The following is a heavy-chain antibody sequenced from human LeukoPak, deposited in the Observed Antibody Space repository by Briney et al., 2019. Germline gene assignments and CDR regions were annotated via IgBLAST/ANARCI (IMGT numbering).Heavy chain of an antibody. V-gene: IGHV4-39*01. CDR2: INYSGST. D-gene: IGHD3-22*01. CDR1: GGSVRSSSYF. Sequence: SETLSLTCTVSGGSVRSSSYFWAWIRQSPGKGLEWIATINYSGSTYYNPSLKSRVTISVDTSKNQFSLKLSSVTAADTAVYYCALSFIVVAFDAFDIWGQGTMVTVSS. CDR3: ALSFIVVAFDAFDI. J-gene: IGHJ3*02.